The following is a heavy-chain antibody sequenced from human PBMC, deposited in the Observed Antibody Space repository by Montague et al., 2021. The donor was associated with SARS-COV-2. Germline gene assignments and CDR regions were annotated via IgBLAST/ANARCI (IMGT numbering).Heavy chain of an antibody. V-gene: IGHV4-34*01. CDR2: INHSGST. J-gene: IGHJ4*02. CDR3: ARWDPQIMTLVGLRGKSASDF. CDR1: GGSFSGYY. Sequence: SETLSLTCAVYGGSFSGYYWTWIRQSPGRGLEWIAEINHSGSTNYNWSLKSRVSISVDTSKNQFSLSLSSVTVADTAVYYCARWDPQIMTLVGLRGKSASDFWGQGTRVTVSS. D-gene: IGHD3-16*01.